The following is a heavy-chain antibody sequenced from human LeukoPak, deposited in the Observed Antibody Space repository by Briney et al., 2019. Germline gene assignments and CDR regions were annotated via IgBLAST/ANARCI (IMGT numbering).Heavy chain of an antibody. J-gene: IGHJ4*02. CDR1: GFTFSGYE. V-gene: IGHV4-34*08. Sequence: LRLSCAGSGFTFSGYEMNWVRQPPGKGLEWIGEINHSGSTNYNPSLKSRVTISVDTSKNQFSLKLSSVTAADTAVYYCAGSIAARLDYWGQGTLVTVSS. CDR2: INHSGST. CDR3: AGSIAARLDY. D-gene: IGHD6-6*01.